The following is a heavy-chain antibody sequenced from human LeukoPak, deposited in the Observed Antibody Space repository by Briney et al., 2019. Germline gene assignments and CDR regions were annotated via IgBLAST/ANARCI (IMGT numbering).Heavy chain of an antibody. J-gene: IGHJ4*02. Sequence: SQTLSLTCAISGDSVSSNSAGWNWIRQSPSRGLEWLGRTYYRSKWYNDYAVSVKSRITINPDTSKNQFSLQLNSVTPEDTAVYYCARGITVVGYYFDNWGQGTLVTVSS. V-gene: IGHV6-1*01. D-gene: IGHD6-19*01. CDR1: GDSVSSNSAG. CDR3: ARGITVVGYYFDN. CDR2: TYYRSKWYN.